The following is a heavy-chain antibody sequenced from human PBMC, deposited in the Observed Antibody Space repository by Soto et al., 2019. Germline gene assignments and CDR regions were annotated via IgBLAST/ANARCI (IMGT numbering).Heavy chain of an antibody. CDR2: ISYDGSNK. CDR1: GFTFSSYA. D-gene: IGHD3-16*01. CDR3: PYLCGA. Sequence: QVQLVESGGGVVQPGRSLRLSCAASGFTFSSYAMHWVRQAPGKGLEWVAVISYDGSNKYYADSVKGRFTISRDNSKNTLYQQMNSLRAEVTAVYYGPYLCGAWGPGTLVAVSA. J-gene: IGHJ5*02. V-gene: IGHV3-30-3*01.